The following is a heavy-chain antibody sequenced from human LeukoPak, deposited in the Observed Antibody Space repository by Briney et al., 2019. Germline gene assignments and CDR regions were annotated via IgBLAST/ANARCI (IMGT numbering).Heavy chain of an antibody. CDR3: ARGLPGHDYGGNWEY. J-gene: IGHJ4*02. V-gene: IGHV4-59*01. Sequence: SETLSLTCTVSGGSINNYYWNWIRQSPGKGLEWIGHIYYSGSTTYSPSLKSRVTISLDMSKNQFSLKLSSVTAADTAVYYCARGLPGHDYGGNWEYWGQGTLVTVSS. CDR1: GGSINNYY. D-gene: IGHD4-23*01. CDR2: IYYSGST.